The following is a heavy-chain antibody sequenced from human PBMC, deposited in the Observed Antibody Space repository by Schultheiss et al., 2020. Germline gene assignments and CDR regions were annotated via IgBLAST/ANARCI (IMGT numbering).Heavy chain of an antibody. Sequence: GESLKISCAASGFTFSSYDMHWVRQATGKGLEWVSAIGTAGDTYYPGSVKGRFTISRDNAKNSLYLQMNSLRAGDTAVYYCARGYYYSSGRWGAPPPDYWGQGTLVTVSS. CDR2: IGTAGDT. CDR1: GFTFSSYD. CDR3: ARGYYYSSGRWGAPPPDY. V-gene: IGHV3-13*04. D-gene: IGHD3-10*01. J-gene: IGHJ4*02.